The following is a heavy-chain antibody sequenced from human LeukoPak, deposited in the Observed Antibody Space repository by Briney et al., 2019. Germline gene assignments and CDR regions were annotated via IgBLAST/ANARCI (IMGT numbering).Heavy chain of an antibody. CDR2: LTGSGSST. CDR1: GFSFSDYA. J-gene: IGHJ3*02. CDR3: AKARYGSGTYSAFDI. D-gene: IGHD3-10*01. Sequence: GGSLRLSCVASGFSFSDYALSWVRQAPGKGPEWVSTLTGSGSSTYYADPVKGRFTISRDVSKNLLYLQMNSLGAEDTAIYYCAKARYGSGTYSAFDIWGQGTMVTVSS. V-gene: IGHV3-23*01.